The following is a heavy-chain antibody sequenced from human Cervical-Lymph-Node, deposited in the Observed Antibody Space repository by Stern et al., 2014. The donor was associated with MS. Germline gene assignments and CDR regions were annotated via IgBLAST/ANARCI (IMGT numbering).Heavy chain of an antibody. CDR1: GFPFSNFA. V-gene: IGHV3-23*04. CDR2: SGTDGGT. D-gene: IGHD1-1*01. Sequence: EVQLVESGGGLAQPGGSLRLSCAGSGFPFSNFAMTWIRQAPGKGLEWVAGSGTDGGTHYAESVKGRFSMSRDNSQNTLYLQMDRLRAEDTAVYYCGKDLHYWTADSWGQGTLVTVSS. J-gene: IGHJ4*02. CDR3: GKDLHYWTADS.